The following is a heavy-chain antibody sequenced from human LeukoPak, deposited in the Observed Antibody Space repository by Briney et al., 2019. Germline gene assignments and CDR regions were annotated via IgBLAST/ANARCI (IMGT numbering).Heavy chain of an antibody. D-gene: IGHD6-13*01. Sequence: GGSLRLSCAASGFTVSSNYMSWVRQAPGKGLEWVSSISSSSSYIYYADSVKGRFTISRDNAKNSLYLQMNSLRAEDTAVYYCARDPQLASYGMDVWGQGTTVTVSS. CDR2: ISSSSSYI. CDR3: ARDPQLASYGMDV. CDR1: GFTVSSNY. J-gene: IGHJ6*02. V-gene: IGHV3-21*01.